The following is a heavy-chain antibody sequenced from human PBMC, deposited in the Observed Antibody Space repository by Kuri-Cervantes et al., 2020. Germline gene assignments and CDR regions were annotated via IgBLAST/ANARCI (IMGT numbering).Heavy chain of an antibody. V-gene: IGHV4-30-4*01. CDR1: GGSISSGDYY. Sequence: SETLSLTCAVSGGSISSGDYYWSWIRQPPGKGLEWIGYIYYSGSTYYNPSLKSRVTISVDTSKNQFSLKLSSVTAADTAVYYCARQLHPSGVMDVWGQGTTVTVSS. J-gene: IGHJ6*02. CDR3: ARQLHPSGVMDV. CDR2: IYYSGST. D-gene: IGHD7-27*01.